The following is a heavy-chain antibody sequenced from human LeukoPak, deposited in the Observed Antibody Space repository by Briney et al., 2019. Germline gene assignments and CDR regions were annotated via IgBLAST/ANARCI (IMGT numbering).Heavy chain of an antibody. CDR2: ISSSSSYI. CDR1: GFTFSSYS. CDR3: ARDYYGSGSYYTQYNWFDR. J-gene: IGHJ5*02. Sequence: GGSLRLSCAASGFTFSSYSMNWVRPAPGKGLEWVSSISSSSSYIYYADSVKGRFTISRDNAKNSLYLQMNSLRAEDTAVYYCARDYYGSGSYYTQYNWFDRWGQGTLVTVSS. D-gene: IGHD3-10*01. V-gene: IGHV3-21*01.